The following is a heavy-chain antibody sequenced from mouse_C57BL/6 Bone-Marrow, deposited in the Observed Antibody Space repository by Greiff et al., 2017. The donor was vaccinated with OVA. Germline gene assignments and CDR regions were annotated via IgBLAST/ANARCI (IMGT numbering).Heavy chain of an antibody. V-gene: IGHV5-17*01. J-gene: IGHJ2*01. CDR3: ARKRDYGSSSFDY. CDR1: GFTFSDYG. D-gene: IGHD1-1*01. Sequence: EVKLVESGGGLVKPGGSLKLSCAASGFTFSDYGMHWVRQAPEKGLEWVAYISSGSSTIYYADTVKGRFTISRDNAKNTLFLQMTSLRSEDTAMYYCARKRDYGSSSFDYWVQGTTLTVSS. CDR2: ISSGSSTI.